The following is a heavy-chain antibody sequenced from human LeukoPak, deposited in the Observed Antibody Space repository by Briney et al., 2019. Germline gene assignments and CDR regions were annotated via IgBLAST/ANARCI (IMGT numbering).Heavy chain of an antibody. J-gene: IGHJ4*02. CDR3: ARHLLESSGWRHYFDD. V-gene: IGHV4-39*01. Sequence: SATLSLTCTVSGGSITSNSYSWVWVRQPPGKGLEWIATIHYSGTTYYNPSLKSRVTMSVATSKNQFSLELTSVSAADTAVYYCARHLLESSGWRHYFDDWAREPWPPSPQ. D-gene: IGHD6-19*01. CDR2: IHYSGTT. CDR1: GGSITSNSYS.